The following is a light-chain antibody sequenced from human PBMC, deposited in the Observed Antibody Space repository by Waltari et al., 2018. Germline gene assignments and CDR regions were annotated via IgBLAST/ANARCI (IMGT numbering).Light chain of an antibody. V-gene: IGKV1-5*03. J-gene: IGKJ1*01. CDR3: QHRGT. CDR2: MAS. CDR1: QSINNW. Sequence: IRMTKSPSTLPPPVGARVTIPCRASQSINNWLAWYQQKPGRAPNPLIYMASTLESGVPSRFSGSGSGTEFTLTISGLQPDDFATYFCQHRGTFGQGTKVEVK.